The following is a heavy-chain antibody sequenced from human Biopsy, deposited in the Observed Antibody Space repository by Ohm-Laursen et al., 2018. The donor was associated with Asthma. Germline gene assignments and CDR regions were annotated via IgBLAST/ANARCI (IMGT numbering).Heavy chain of an antibody. CDR1: YGSITSGGYY. V-gene: IGHV4-31*03. CDR3: ARAQDYYDSRGYYRSFDY. CDR2: IYYSGST. D-gene: IGHD3-22*01. Sequence: TLSLTCTVSYGSITSGGYYWTWTRQHLGKGLEWIGFIYYSGSTYYNPSLKSRVSISIDTSKNQFSLKLSSVTAADTAVYYCARAQDYYDSRGYYRSFDYWGQGTLVTVSS. J-gene: IGHJ4*02.